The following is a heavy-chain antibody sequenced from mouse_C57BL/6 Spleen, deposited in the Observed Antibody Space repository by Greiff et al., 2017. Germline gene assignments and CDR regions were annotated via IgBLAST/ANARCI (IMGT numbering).Heavy chain of an antibody. D-gene: IGHD2-4*01. V-gene: IGHV1-77*01. CDR1: GYTFTDYY. Sequence: QVQLQQSGAELVKPGASVKISCKASGYTFTDYYLNWVKQRPGQGLEWIGKLGPGSGSTYYNEKFKGKATLTADKSSSTAYMQLSSLTSEDSAVYFCARSPKYDYDGLYAMDYWGQGTSVTVSS. CDR3: ARSPKYDYDGLYAMDY. CDR2: LGPGSGST. J-gene: IGHJ4*01.